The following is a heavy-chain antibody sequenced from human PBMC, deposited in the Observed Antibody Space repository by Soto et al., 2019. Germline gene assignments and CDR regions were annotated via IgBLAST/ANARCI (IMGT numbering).Heavy chain of an antibody. CDR2: IYYSGST. CDR3: ARHLWSCSGGSCYPSHFDY. CDR1: GVSISSYY. D-gene: IGHD2-15*01. V-gene: IGHV4-59*08. J-gene: IGHJ4*02. Sequence: SETLSLTCTVSGVSISSYYWSWIRQPPGKGLEWIGYIYYSGSTNYNPSPKSRVTISVDTSKNQFSLKLSSVTAADTAVYYCARHLWSCSGGSCYPSHFDYWGQGTLVTVSS.